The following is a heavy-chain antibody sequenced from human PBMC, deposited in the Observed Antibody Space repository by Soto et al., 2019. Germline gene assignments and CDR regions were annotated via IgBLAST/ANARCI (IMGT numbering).Heavy chain of an antibody. CDR3: ARLAAAGTLVPPAGYNWFDS. CDR1: GGSISRSIYY. CDR2: IYSSGST. Sequence: QLQLQESGPGLVKPSETLSLTCTVSGGSISRSIYYWGWIRQPPGKVLVRIGSIYSSGSTYYNPSLKSRVTISGDTSKNQFSRKLSSVTAADTAVYYCARLAAAGTLVPPAGYNWFDSWGQGTLVTVSS. J-gene: IGHJ5*01. V-gene: IGHV4-39*01. D-gene: IGHD6-13*01.